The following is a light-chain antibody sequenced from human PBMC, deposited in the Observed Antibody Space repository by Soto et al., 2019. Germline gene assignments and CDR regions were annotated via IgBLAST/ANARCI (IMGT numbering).Light chain of an antibody. J-gene: IGLJ1*01. CDR2: RNN. V-gene: IGLV1-47*01. CDR3: AAWDDSLSGLYV. Sequence: QSALTQPPSASGTPGQRVTISCSGGTSSIGRNYVYWYQQLPGTAPKLVIYRNNQRPSGVPDRFSGSKSGTSASLAIRGLRSEDEADYYCAAWDDSLSGLYVFGTGTQLTVL. CDR1: TSSIGRNY.